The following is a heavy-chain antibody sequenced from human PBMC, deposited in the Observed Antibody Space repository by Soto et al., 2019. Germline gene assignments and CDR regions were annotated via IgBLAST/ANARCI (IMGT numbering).Heavy chain of an antibody. CDR3: ASPYCTNGVCAPTLYYYGMDV. J-gene: IGHJ6*02. CDR2: IIPIFGTA. CDR1: GGTFSSYA. V-gene: IGHV1-69*01. D-gene: IGHD2-8*01. Sequence: QVQLVQSGAEVKKPGSSVKVSCKASGGTFSSYAISWVRQAPGQGLEWMGGIIPIFGTANYAQKFHGRVTITAEESTSTAYMERSSLRSEDTAVYYCASPYCTNGVCAPTLYYYGMDVWGQGTTVTVSS.